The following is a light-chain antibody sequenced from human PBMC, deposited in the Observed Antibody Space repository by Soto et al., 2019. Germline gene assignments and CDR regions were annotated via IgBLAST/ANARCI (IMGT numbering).Light chain of an antibody. CDR1: QSVSSY. J-gene: IGKJ5*01. Sequence: DIVMTQSPGTLSVSPGERAPLSCRASQSVSSYLAWYQQKPGQAPRLLISDASNRATGIPARFSGSGSGTDFTLTISSLEPEDFAVYYCHQRQYWPPITFGQGTRLEIK. CDR3: HQRQYWPPIT. V-gene: IGKV3-11*01. CDR2: DAS.